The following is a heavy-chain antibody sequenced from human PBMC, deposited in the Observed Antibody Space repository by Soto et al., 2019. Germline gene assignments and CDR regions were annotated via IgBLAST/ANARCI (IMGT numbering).Heavy chain of an antibody. CDR2: ISSNGGST. D-gene: IGHD3-16*01. Sequence: PGGSLRLSCAASGFTFSSYAMHWVRQAPGKGLEYVSAISSNGGSTYYANSVKGRFTISRDNSKNTLYLQMGSLRAEDMAVYYCARWFGAADAFDIWGQGTMVTVSS. V-gene: IGHV3-64*01. CDR3: ARWFGAADAFDI. J-gene: IGHJ3*02. CDR1: GFTFSSYA.